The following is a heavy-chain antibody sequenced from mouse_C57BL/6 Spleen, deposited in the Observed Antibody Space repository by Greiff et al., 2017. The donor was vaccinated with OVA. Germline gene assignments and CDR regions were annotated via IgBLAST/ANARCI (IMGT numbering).Heavy chain of an antibody. Sequence: VQLQESGAELVKPGASVKISCKASGYAFSSYWMNWVKQRPGKGLEWIGQIYPGDGDTNYNGKFKGKATLTADKSSSTAYMQLSSLTSEDSAVYFCARDITTVVADWYFEVWGTGTTVTVSS. CDR3: ARDITTVVADWYFEV. J-gene: IGHJ1*03. V-gene: IGHV1-80*01. CDR1: GYAFSSYW. D-gene: IGHD1-1*01. CDR2: IYPGDGDT.